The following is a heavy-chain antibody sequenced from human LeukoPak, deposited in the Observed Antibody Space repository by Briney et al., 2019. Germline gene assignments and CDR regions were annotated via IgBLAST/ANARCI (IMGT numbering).Heavy chain of an antibody. V-gene: IGHV4-34*01. CDR1: GGSFSGYY. D-gene: IGHD6-6*01. CDR2: INHSGST. Sequence: SETLSLTCAVYGGSFSGYYWSWIRQPPGKWLEWIGEINHSGSTNYNPSLKSRVTISVDTSKNQFSLKLSSVTAADTAVYYCAREKDSSSSFWFDPWGQGTLVTVSS. J-gene: IGHJ5*02. CDR3: AREKDSSSSFWFDP.